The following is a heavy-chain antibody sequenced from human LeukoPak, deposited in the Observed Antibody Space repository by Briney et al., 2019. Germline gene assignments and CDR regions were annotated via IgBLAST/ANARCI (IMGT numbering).Heavy chain of an antibody. D-gene: IGHD3-22*01. CDR3: AKDPSRITMIVGEIDY. Sequence: GGSLRLSCAASGFTFSSYAMSWVRQAPGKGLEWVSAISGSGGSTYYADSVKGRFTISRDNSKNTLYLQMNSRRAEDTAVYYCAKDPSRITMIVGEIDYWGQGTLVTVSS. V-gene: IGHV3-23*01. CDR1: GFTFSSYA. J-gene: IGHJ4*02. CDR2: ISGSGGST.